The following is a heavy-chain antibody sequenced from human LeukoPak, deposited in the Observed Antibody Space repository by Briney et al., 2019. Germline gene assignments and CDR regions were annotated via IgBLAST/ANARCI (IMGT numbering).Heavy chain of an antibody. D-gene: IGHD3-10*01. J-gene: IGHJ4*02. V-gene: IGHV5-51*01. Sequence: GESLKISCQGSGYRFTSFWIAWVRQMPGKGLEWMGITYPGDSDTRYSPSFQGQVTFSADKSISTAYLQWSSLKASDTAMYYCARDLWINDYWGQGTLVTASS. CDR1: GYRFTSFW. CDR2: TYPGDSDT. CDR3: ARDLWINDY.